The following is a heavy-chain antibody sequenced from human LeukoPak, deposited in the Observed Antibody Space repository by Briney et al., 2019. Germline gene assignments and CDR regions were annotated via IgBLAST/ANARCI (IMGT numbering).Heavy chain of an antibody. V-gene: IGHV3-9*01. D-gene: IGHD5-18*01. J-gene: IGHJ4*02. CDR1: GFTFDDYA. CDR2: ISWNSGSI. Sequence: PGGSLRLSCAASGFTFDDYAMHWVRQAPGNGLEWVSGISWNSGSIGYADSVKGRFTISRDNAKNSLYLQMNSLRAEDTALYYCAKDIRGYSYGFFDYWGQGTLVTVSS. CDR3: AKDIRGYSYGFFDY.